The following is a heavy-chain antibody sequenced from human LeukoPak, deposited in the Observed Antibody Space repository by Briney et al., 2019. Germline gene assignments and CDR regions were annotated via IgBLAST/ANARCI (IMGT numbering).Heavy chain of an antibody. Sequence: SETLSLTCAVSGGSISSSNWWSWVRQPPGKGLEWIGEIYHSGSTNYNPSLKSRVTISVDTSKNQFSLKLSSVTAADTAVYYCARDRKVGVTAPGDNWFDPWGQGTLVTVSS. CDR2: IYHSGST. J-gene: IGHJ5*02. D-gene: IGHD2-21*02. CDR1: GGSISSSNW. CDR3: ARDRKVGVTAPGDNWFDP. V-gene: IGHV4-4*02.